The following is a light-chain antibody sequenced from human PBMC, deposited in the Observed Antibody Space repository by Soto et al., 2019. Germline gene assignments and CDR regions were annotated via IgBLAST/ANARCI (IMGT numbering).Light chain of an antibody. CDR2: DVS. V-gene: IGLV2-11*01. Sequence: VLTQPRSVSWSPGQSVTISCTVTRSDVGGYNYVSWYQQHPGKAPKLIIYDVSKRPSGVPDRFSGSKSGNTASLSISGLQAEDEADYYCCSYAGRYTYVFGTGTKVTVL. CDR1: RSDVGGYNY. CDR3: CSYAGRYTYV. J-gene: IGLJ1*01.